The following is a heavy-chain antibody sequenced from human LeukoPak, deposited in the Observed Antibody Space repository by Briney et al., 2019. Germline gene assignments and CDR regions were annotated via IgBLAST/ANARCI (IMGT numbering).Heavy chain of an antibody. V-gene: IGHV3-20*04. Sequence: GGSLRLSCAASGFTFDDYGMSWVRQAPGKGLEWISGINWNGGSTGYADSVKGRFTISRDNAKNSLYLQMNSLRAEDTALYYCARVKSGSGWYDAFDIWGQGTMVTVSS. J-gene: IGHJ3*02. CDR2: INWNGGST. D-gene: IGHD6-19*01. CDR1: GFTFDDYG. CDR3: ARVKSGSGWYDAFDI.